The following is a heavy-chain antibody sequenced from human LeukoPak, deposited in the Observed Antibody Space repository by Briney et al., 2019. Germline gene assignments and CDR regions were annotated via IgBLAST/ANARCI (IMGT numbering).Heavy chain of an antibody. V-gene: IGHV3-21*01. J-gene: IGHJ4*02. CDR3: ATSPAANPSYFDY. CDR1: GFTFSSYS. CDR2: ITSSGRYI. D-gene: IGHD2-2*01. Sequence: GGSLRLSCAASGFTFSSYSMNWVRQAPGKGLEWVASITSSGRYIYYADSVKGRFTISRDNAKNSLYLQMNSLRAEDTAVYYCATSPAANPSYFDYWGQGTLVTVSS.